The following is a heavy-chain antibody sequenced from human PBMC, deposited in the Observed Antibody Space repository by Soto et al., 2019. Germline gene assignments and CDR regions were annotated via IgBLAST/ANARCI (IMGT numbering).Heavy chain of an antibody. D-gene: IGHD5-12*01. CDR2: ISYDGINK. J-gene: IGHJ4*02. CDR3: AKDQGGYLSVFDY. CDR1: GFTFSTYG. V-gene: IGHV3-30*18. Sequence: GGSLRLSCAASGFTFSTYGMHWVRQAPGKGLEWVAVISYDGINKYYADSVKGRFTISRDSSKNTLYLQMNSPRAEDTAIYYCAKDQGGYLSVFDYWGQGTLVTVSS.